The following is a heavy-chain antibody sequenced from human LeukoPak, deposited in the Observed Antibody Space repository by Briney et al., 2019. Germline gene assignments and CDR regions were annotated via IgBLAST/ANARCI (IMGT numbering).Heavy chain of an antibody. CDR3: AREGVGATDAFDI. J-gene: IGHJ3*02. CDR2: IIPIFGTA. D-gene: IGHD1-26*01. V-gene: IGHV1-69*13. CDR1: GGTFSSYA. Sequence: VASVKVSCKASGGTFSSYAISWVRQAPGQGLEWMGGIIPIFGTANYAQKFQGRVTITADESTSTAYMELSSLRSEDTAVYYCAREGVGATDAFDIWGQGTMVTVSS.